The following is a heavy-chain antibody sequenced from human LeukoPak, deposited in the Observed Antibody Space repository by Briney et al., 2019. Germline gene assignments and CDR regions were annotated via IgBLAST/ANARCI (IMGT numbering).Heavy chain of an antibody. CDR1: GGSISSYY. CDR3: ARDTTHYYYYMDV. Sequence: SETLSLTCTVSGGSISSYYWSWIRQPPGKGLEWIGYIYYSGSTNYNPSLTSRVTISVDTSKNQFSLKLSSVTAADTAVHYCARDTTHYYYYMDVWGKGTTVTVSS. CDR2: IYYSGST. J-gene: IGHJ6*03. V-gene: IGHV4-59*01. D-gene: IGHD4-17*01.